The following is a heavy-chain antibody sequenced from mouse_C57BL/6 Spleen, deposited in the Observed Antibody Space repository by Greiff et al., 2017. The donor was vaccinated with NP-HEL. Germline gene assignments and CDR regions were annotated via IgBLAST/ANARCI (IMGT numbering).Heavy chain of an antibody. J-gene: IGHJ2*01. CDR1: GFTFSDYG. CDR3: ERGRGCDY. CDR2: ISSGSSTI. Sequence: DVMLVESGGGLVKPGGSLKLSCAASGFTFSDYGMHWVRQAPEKGLEWVAYISSGSSTIYYADKVKGRFTISRDNAKNTLFLQMTSLRTEDTAMYYCERGRGCDYWGQGTTLTVSS. V-gene: IGHV5-17*01.